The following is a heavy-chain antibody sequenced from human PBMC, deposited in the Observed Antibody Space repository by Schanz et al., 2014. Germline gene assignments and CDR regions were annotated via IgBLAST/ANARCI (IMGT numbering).Heavy chain of an antibody. V-gene: IGHV4-59*12. CDR1: GGSISSFY. CDR2: IYYSGST. Sequence: QVQLQESGPGLVKPSETLSLTCTVSGGSISSFYWSWIRQPPGKGLEWIANIYYSGSTNYNPSLQSRVAICADTSKNHFSLKLSSVTAADTAVYSCARDRGMTTSDYYYGMDVWGQGTTVTVSS. J-gene: IGHJ6*02. D-gene: IGHD4-17*01. CDR3: ARDRGMTTSDYYYGMDV.